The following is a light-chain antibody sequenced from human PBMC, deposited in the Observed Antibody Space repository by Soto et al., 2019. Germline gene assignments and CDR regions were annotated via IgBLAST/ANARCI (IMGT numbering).Light chain of an antibody. CDR3: SSYSGSSTLVV. Sequence: QSALTQPASVSGSPGQSITISCTGTSGDVGGYNFVSWYQQHPGKAPKLVIYDVNIRPSGVSDRFSGSKSGNTASLTISGLQAEDEADYYCSSYSGSSTLVVFGGGTKLTVL. CDR2: DVN. V-gene: IGLV2-14*03. J-gene: IGLJ2*01. CDR1: SGDVGGYNF.